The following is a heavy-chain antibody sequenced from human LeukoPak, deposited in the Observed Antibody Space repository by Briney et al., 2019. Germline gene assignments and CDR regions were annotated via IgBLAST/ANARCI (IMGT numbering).Heavy chain of an antibody. V-gene: IGHV3-7*01. Sequence: GGSLRLSCAASGFTFSSYWMSWVRQAPGKGLEWVANIKQDGSEKYYVDSVKGRFTISRDNAKNSLYLQMNSLRAEDTAVYYCASGTRDCSSTSCYSAEYFQHWGQGTLVTVSS. J-gene: IGHJ1*01. D-gene: IGHD2-2*01. CDR1: GFTFSSYW. CDR2: IKQDGSEK. CDR3: ASGTRDCSSTSCYSAEYFQH.